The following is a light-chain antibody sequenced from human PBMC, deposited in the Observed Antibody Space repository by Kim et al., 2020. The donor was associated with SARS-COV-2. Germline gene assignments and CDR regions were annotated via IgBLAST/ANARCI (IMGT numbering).Light chain of an antibody. CDR1: ELGDNY. Sequence: SPGQTASITCSGDELGDNYVFWYQQKPGQSPVLVIYQDIKRPSGIPERFSASNSGNTATLTISGTQATDEADYYCQAWDSGTAVVFGGGTQLTVL. CDR2: QDI. V-gene: IGLV3-1*01. J-gene: IGLJ2*01. CDR3: QAWDSGTAVV.